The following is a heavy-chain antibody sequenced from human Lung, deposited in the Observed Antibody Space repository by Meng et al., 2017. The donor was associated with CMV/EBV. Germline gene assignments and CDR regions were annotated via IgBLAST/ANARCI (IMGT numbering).Heavy chain of an antibody. V-gene: IGHV4-34*01. Sequence: SETLSLTCGIYGGSLSGYYWSWIRQTPGKRLEWIGEIRHSGDITNYNPSLKSRVTISIDTSKKQFSLKLSAVTAADTAVYYCARKYSSSYYYDYWGQGTLVTVSS. J-gene: IGHJ4*02. CDR2: IRHSGDIT. CDR3: ARKYSSSYYYDY. D-gene: IGHD6-6*01. CDR1: GGSLSGYY.